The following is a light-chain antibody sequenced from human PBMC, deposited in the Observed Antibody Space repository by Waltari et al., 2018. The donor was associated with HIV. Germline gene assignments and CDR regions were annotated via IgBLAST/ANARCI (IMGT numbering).Light chain of an antibody. CDR2: DVS. CDR3: SSYTSSSGV. J-gene: IGLJ2*01. Sequence: QSALTQPASVSGSPGQSITISCTGTSSDVGGYNYVSWYQQHPGKAPKLMIYDVSNRPSGVSNRFSCSKSGNTASLTISGLQAEDEADYYCSSYTSSSGVFGGGTKLTVL. V-gene: IGLV2-14*03. CDR1: SSDVGGYNY.